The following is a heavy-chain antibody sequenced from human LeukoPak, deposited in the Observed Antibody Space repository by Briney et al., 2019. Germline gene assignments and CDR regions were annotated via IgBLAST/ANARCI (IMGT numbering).Heavy chain of an antibody. CDR1: GNTFTGYY. J-gene: IGHJ5*02. D-gene: IGHD3-3*01. CDR2: INPNSGGT. Sequence: ASVKVSCKASGNTFTGYYMHWVRQAPGQGLEWMGRINPNSGGTNYAQKFQGRVTMTRDTSISTAYMELSRLRSDDTAVYYCARDFGDYDFWSGYPRNWFDPWGQGTLVTVSS. V-gene: IGHV1-2*06. CDR3: ARDFGDYDFWSGYPRNWFDP.